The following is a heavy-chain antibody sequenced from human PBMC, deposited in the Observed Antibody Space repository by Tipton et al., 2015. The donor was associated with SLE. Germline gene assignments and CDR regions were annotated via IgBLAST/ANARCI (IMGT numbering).Heavy chain of an antibody. D-gene: IGHD1-26*01. V-gene: IGHV4-28*02. CDR1: GYSFRSGYF. Sequence: TLSLTCAISGYSFRSGYFWGWIRQPPGKGLEWIGYIYYSGSVYYNPSLKSRVFMSVDSSKNQFSLRLTSVTAADTAVYYCARGSGGTYCDAFDIWGQGTLVTVSS. CDR2: IYYSGSV. CDR3: ARGSGGTYCDAFDI. J-gene: IGHJ3*02.